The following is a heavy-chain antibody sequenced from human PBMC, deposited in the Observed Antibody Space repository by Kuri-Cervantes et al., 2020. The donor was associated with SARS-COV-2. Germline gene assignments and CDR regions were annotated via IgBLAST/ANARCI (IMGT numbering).Heavy chain of an antibody. CDR2: IIPIFGTA. CDR1: GGTFSSYA. Sequence: SVKVSCKASGGTFSSYAISWVRQAPGQGLEWMGGIIPIFGTANYAQKFQGRVTITADKSTSTAYMELSSLRSEDTAVYYCARVFGYYDSSGYYDFDYWGQGTLVTVSS. J-gene: IGHJ4*02. CDR3: ARVFGYYDSSGYYDFDY. V-gene: IGHV1-69*06. D-gene: IGHD3-22*01.